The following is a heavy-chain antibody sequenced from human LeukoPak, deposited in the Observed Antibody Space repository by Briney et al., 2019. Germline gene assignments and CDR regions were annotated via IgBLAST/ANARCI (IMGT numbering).Heavy chain of an antibody. CDR1: GYTFADYY. Sequence: ASVKVSCKASGYTFADYYMHWVRQAPGQGLEWMGWINPNSGGTNYAQKFQGRVTMTRDTSISTAYMELSRLSSDDTAVYYCARPTYCSGGSCLNWFDPWGQGTLVTVSS. D-gene: IGHD2-15*01. CDR2: INPNSGGT. V-gene: IGHV1-2*02. J-gene: IGHJ5*02. CDR3: ARPTYCSGGSCLNWFDP.